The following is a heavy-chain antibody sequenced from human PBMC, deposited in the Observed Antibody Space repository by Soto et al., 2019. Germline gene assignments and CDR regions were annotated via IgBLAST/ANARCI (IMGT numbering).Heavy chain of an antibody. Sequence: PWGSLRLSCAASGFTFSSYGMHWVRQAPGKGLEWVAVIWYDGSNKYYADSVKGRFTISRDNSKNTLYLQMNSLRAEDTAVYYCARAGGYSSGWEYYYYGMDVWGQGTTVTVSS. V-gene: IGHV3-33*01. CDR3: ARAGGYSSGWEYYYYGMDV. CDR2: IWYDGSNK. D-gene: IGHD6-19*01. CDR1: GFTFSSYG. J-gene: IGHJ6*02.